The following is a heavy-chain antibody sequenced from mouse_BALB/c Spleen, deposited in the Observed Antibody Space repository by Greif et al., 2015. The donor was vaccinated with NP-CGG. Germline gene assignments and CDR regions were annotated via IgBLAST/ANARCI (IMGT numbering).Heavy chain of an antibody. CDR1: GFSLTSYG. CDR3: ARITTVVAPRAMDY. Sequence: VMLVESGPGLVAPSQSLSITCTVSGFSLTSYGVHWVRQPPGKGLEWLGVIWAGGSTNYNSALMSRLSISKDNSKSXVFLKMNSLQTDDTAMYYCARITTVVAPRAMDYWGQGTSVTVSS. J-gene: IGHJ4*01. V-gene: IGHV2-9*02. CDR2: IWAGGST. D-gene: IGHD1-1*01.